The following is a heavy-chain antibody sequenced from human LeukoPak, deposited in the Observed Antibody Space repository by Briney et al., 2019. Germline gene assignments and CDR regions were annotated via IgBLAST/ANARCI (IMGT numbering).Heavy chain of an antibody. CDR3: ASCGGDCYDSPDFDY. Sequence: SETLSLTCAVYGGSFSGYYWSWIRQSPGKGLEWIGSTSYSGGTYYNPSLKSRVTISVDKSKNQFSLKLSSVTAADTAVYYCASCGGDCYDSPDFDYWGQGTLVTVSS. J-gene: IGHJ4*02. V-gene: IGHV4-34*01. CDR1: GGSFSGYY. CDR2: TSYSGGT. D-gene: IGHD2-21*02.